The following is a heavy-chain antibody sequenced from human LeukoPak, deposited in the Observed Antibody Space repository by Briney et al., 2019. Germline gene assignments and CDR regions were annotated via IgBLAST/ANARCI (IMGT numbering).Heavy chain of an antibody. D-gene: IGHD3-10*01. CDR2: MSDDGTVT. CDR1: GLPFSRSW. J-gene: IGHJ4*02. CDR3: ARDSIRGFDY. Sequence: PGGSLRLSCEVSGLPFSRSWMHWVRQLPGRGLMWVSSMSDDGTVTTYADSVKGRFIISRDNAKNTLYLQLNSLRGEDTAVYYCARDSIRGFDYWGQGTLVTVSS. V-gene: IGHV3-74*01.